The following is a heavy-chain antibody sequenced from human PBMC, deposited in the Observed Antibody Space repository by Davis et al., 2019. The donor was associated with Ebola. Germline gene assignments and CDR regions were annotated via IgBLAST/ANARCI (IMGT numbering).Heavy chain of an antibody. CDR2: IYPADSDT. Sequence: GGSLKLSCKGSGHSFGSQWIGWVRQRPGKALEWMGIIYPADSDTRYSPSFQGQVTISADKSISTAYLQWSSLKASDTAMYYCARQGGYSSSGYGMDVWGQGTTVTVSS. CDR1: GHSFGSQW. V-gene: IGHV5-51*01. CDR3: ARQGGYSSSGYGMDV. J-gene: IGHJ6*02. D-gene: IGHD6-13*01.